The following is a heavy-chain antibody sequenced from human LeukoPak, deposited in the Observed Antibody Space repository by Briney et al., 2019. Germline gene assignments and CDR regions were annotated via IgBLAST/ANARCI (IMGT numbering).Heavy chain of an antibody. D-gene: IGHD2-2*01. CDR1: GYTFTSYA. V-gene: IGHV1-3*01. J-gene: IGHJ4*02. Sequence: GASVKVSCKASGYTFTSYAMNWVRQAPGQGLEWMGWINAGNGNTKYSQKFQGRVTITRDTSASTAYMELSSLRSEDTAVYYCAKSGIVVVPADPFDYWGQGTLVTVSS. CDR2: INAGNGNT. CDR3: AKSGIVVVPADPFDY.